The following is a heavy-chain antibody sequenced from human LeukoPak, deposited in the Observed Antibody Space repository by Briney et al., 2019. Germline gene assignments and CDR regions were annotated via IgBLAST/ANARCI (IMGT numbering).Heavy chain of an antibody. J-gene: IGHJ4*02. Sequence: GVLRLSCAASGFTFSTYSMSWVRQAPGKGLEWVANIKQDGSEKYYVDSVKGRFTISRDNAKNSLYLQMNSLRAEDTAVYYCARDDALFDYWGQGTLVTVSS. V-gene: IGHV3-7*01. CDR1: GFTFSTYS. CDR2: IKQDGSEK. CDR3: ARDDALFDY.